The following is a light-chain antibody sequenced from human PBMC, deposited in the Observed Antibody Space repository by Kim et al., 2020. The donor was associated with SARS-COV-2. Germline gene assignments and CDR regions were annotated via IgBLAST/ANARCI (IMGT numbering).Light chain of an antibody. CDR3: HAWDSNTVV. CDR2: RDR. J-gene: IGLJ2*01. V-gene: IGLV3-9*01. Sequence: SYELTQPLSESVALGQTARITCGGSSFGAKSARWYQQKPGQAPVLVIYRDRNRPSGIPERFSGSNSGNTATLTISGAQAGDEADYYCHAWDSNTVVFGGG. CDR1: SFGAKS.